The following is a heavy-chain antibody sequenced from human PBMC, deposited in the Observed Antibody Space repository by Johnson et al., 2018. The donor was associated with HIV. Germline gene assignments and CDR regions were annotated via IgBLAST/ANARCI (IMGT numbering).Heavy chain of an antibody. V-gene: IGHV3-23*04. J-gene: IGHJ3*01. CDR1: RFTFSSFA. D-gene: IGHD3-16*01. CDR3: VRRANVGTSVWGDFDL. CDR2: LTGSGDTT. Sequence: VQLVESGGGVVQPGRSLRLSCAASRFTFSSFAMHWVRQAPGKGLEWVSTLTGSGDTTYYADSVKGRFTISRDNSKNTLHLQMNGLRAEDTAVYYCVRRANVGTSVWGDFDLWGQGTMATVSS.